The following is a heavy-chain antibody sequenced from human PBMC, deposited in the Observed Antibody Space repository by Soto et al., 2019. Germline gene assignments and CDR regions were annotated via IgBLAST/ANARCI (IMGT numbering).Heavy chain of an antibody. CDR1: GFTFSSYA. Sequence: GGSLRLSCAASGFTFSSYAMSWVRQAPGKGLEWVSAISGSGGSTYYADSVKGRFTISRDNSKNTLYLQMNSLRAEDTAVYYCAKDRFRGLQYCSGGSCPVDYWGQGTLVTVSS. J-gene: IGHJ4*02. V-gene: IGHV3-23*01. CDR2: ISGSGGST. CDR3: AKDRFRGLQYCSGGSCPVDY. D-gene: IGHD2-15*01.